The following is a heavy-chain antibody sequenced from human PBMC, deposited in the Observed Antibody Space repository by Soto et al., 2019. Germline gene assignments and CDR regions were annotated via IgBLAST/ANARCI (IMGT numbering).Heavy chain of an antibody. CDR3: ARDGLRYYDSSGYYDY. CDR2: IWYDGSNK. D-gene: IGHD3-22*01. CDR1: GFTFSSYG. J-gene: IGHJ4*02. Sequence: QVQLVESGGGVVQPGRSLRLSCAASGFTFSSYGMHCVRQAPGKGLEWVAVIWYDGSNKYYADSVKGRFTISRDNSKNTLYLQMNSLRAEDTAVYYCARDGLRYYDSSGYYDYWGQGTLVTVSS. V-gene: IGHV3-33*01.